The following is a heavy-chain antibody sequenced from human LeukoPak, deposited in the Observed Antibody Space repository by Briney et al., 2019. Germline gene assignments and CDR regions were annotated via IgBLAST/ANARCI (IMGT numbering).Heavy chain of an antibody. CDR3: AKDAEHSSGSYGSDFDY. Sequence: GGSLRLSCAASGFTFSSYGMHWVRQAPGKGLEWVAFIRYDGSNKYYADSVKGRFTISRDNSKNTLYLQMNSLRAEDTAVYYCAKDAEHSSGSYGSDFDYWGQGTLVTVSS. J-gene: IGHJ4*02. CDR1: GFTFSSYG. V-gene: IGHV3-30*02. CDR2: IRYDGSNK. D-gene: IGHD6-19*01.